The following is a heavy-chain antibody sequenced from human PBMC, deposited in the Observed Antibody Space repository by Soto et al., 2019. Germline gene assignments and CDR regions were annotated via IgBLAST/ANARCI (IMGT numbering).Heavy chain of an antibody. J-gene: IGHJ4*02. CDR1: GGSISSTKNYY. CDR2: MYYSESTYYNPSLKPALT. Sequence: QLQLQESGPGLLKPSETLSLTCSISGGSISSTKNYYWGWIRQPPGKGLEWIASMYYSESTYYNPSLKPALTYYNPSLKSRVTMSVDASKNQFSLKMSSVTAADSALYYCARNDFDSRPFDYWGQGIRVTVSS. CDR3: ARNDFDSRPFDY. D-gene: IGHD2-21*01. V-gene: IGHV4-39*01.